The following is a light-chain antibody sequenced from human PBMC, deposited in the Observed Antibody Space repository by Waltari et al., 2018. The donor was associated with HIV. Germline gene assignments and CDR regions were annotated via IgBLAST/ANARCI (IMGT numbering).Light chain of an antibody. V-gene: IGKV3D-7*01. Sequence: VLTQSPGTLSVSPGDRATLSCRASQRIDTTSLSWYQQKPGQAPRLVIYGASTRASGIPPRFSGSGSGTDFTLTISSLQPEDFASYYCLQDYNLPGAFGQGTRVEIK. CDR1: QRIDTTS. CDR2: GAS. J-gene: IGKJ1*01. CDR3: LQDYNLPGA.